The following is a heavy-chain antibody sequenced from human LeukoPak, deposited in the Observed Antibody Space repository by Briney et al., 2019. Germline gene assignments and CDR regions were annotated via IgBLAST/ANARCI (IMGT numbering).Heavy chain of an antibody. CDR3: VKDFSQEYCSGVGAATIAY. V-gene: IGHV3-64D*09. CDR1: GFTFSSYA. J-gene: IGHJ4*02. CDR2: ISSDGGST. D-gene: IGHD2-15*01. Sequence: RAGGSLRLSGSASGFTFSSYAMHWVRQAPGKGLEYVLAISSDGGSTYYADSVRGRFTIARDKSKNTLYLPMSSLRAEDTAVYYCVKDFSQEYCSGVGAATIAYWGQGTLVTVSS.